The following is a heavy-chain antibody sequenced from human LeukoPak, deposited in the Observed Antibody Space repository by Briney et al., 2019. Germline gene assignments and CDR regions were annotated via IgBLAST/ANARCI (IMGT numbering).Heavy chain of an antibody. Sequence: PGGSLRLSCEVSGFTFTDYYMTWIRQAPGKTLEWISYISSFGDVISYADSVKARFTVSRDNAKNSLSLQMNSLRAEDTAVYYCASSYAASTRYDYWGQGTLVSVSS. V-gene: IGHV3-11*01. J-gene: IGHJ4*02. CDR3: ASSYAASTRYDY. D-gene: IGHD5/OR15-5a*01. CDR2: ISSFGDVI. CDR1: GFTFTDYY.